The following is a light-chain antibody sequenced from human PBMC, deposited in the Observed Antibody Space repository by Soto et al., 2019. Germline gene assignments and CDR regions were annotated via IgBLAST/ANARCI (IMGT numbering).Light chain of an antibody. Sequence: EIVLTQSPGTLSLSPGERATLSCRASQSVSSTYLAWYQQKPGQAPRLLFSGASSRATGIPDRFSGGGSGTDFTLTISRPEPQDFAVYYCQQFGNSPITFGQGTRLEIK. J-gene: IGKJ5*01. CDR2: GAS. V-gene: IGKV3-20*01. CDR3: QQFGNSPIT. CDR1: QSVSSTY.